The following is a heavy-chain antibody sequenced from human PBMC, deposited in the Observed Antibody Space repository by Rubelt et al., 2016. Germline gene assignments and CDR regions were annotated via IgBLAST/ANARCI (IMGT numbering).Heavy chain of an antibody. CDR3: ARGLTTVTSYNWFDP. CDR2: INHSGST. J-gene: IGHJ5*02. V-gene: IGHV4-34*01. CDR1: GGSFSGYY. D-gene: IGHD4-17*01. Sequence: GGSFSGYYWSWIRQPPGKGLEWIGEINHSGSTNYNPSLKSRVTISVDTSKNQFSLKLSSVTAADTAVYYCARGLTTVTSYNWFDPWGQGTLVTVSS.